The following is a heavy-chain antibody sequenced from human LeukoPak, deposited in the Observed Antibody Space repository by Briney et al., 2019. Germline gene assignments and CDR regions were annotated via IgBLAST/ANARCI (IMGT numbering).Heavy chain of an antibody. CDR1: GFTFSSYW. Sequence: GGSLRLSCAASGFTFSSYWMHWIRQAPGKGLVWVSRINSDGSSTSYADSVKGRFTISRDNAKNTLYLQMNSLRPEDTAVYYCARVRSGASFDYWGQGTLVTVSS. CDR2: INSDGSST. J-gene: IGHJ4*02. CDR3: ARVRSGASFDY. D-gene: IGHD3-10*01. V-gene: IGHV3-74*01.